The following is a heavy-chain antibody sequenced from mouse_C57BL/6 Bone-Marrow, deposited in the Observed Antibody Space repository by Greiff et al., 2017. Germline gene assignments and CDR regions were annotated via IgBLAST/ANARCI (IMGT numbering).Heavy chain of an antibody. CDR2: INPNNGGT. CDR1: GYTFTDYY. J-gene: IGHJ3*01. CDR3: APHYYGSSFQDAY. D-gene: IGHD1-1*01. Sequence: EVQLQQSGPELVKPGASVKISCKASGYTFTDYYMNWVKQSHGKSLEWIGDINPNNGGTSYNQKFKGKATLTVAKSSSTAYMELRSLTSEDSAVYYCAPHYYGSSFQDAYWGQGTLVTVSA. V-gene: IGHV1-26*01.